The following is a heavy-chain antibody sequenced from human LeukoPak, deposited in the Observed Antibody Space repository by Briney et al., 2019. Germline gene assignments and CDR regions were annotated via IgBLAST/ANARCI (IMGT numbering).Heavy chain of an antibody. V-gene: IGHV4-39*07. CDR2: INHSGST. J-gene: IGHJ4*02. CDR1: GGSISSSSYY. Sequence: PSETLSLTCTVSGGSISSSSYYWGWVRQPPGKGLEWIGEINHSGSTNYNPSLKSRVTISVDTPKNQFSLRLSSVTAADTAVYYCARRRRGLYYSERSNNFGGHFDNWGQGTLVTVSS. CDR3: ARRRRGLYYSERSNNFGGHFDN. D-gene: IGHD3-22*01.